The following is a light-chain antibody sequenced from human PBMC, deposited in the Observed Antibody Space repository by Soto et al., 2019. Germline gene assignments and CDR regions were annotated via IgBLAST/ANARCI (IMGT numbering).Light chain of an antibody. Sequence: QAVVTQPASVSGSPGQSITISCTGTSSDVGAYNYVSWYQQHPGKVPKLIIYDVINRPSGVSSRFSGSKSVNTASLTISGLPAEDEADYYCTSYTSSVPLVFGGGTKLTVL. J-gene: IGLJ3*02. CDR1: SSDVGAYNY. CDR3: TSYTSSVPLV. V-gene: IGLV2-14*01. CDR2: DVI.